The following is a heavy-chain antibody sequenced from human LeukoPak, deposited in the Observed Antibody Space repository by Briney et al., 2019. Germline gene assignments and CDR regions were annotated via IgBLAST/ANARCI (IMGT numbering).Heavy chain of an antibody. CDR2: IYTSGST. V-gene: IGHV4-4*07. CDR3: ARAGITGSSGYNDY. Sequence: SETLSLTCTVSGGSISSYYWSLIRQPAGKGLEWIGRIYTSGSTNYNPSLKSRVTMSVDTSKNQFSLKLSSVTAADTAVYYCARAGITGSSGYNDYWGQGTLVTVSS. D-gene: IGHD3-22*01. CDR1: GGSISSYY. J-gene: IGHJ4*02.